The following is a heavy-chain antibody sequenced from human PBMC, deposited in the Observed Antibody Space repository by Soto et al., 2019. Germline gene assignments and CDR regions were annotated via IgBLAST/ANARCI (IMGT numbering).Heavy chain of an antibody. D-gene: IGHD2-21*01. CDR1: GGSFSGYY. CDR3: ARDCLKGVDY. V-gene: IGHV4-34*01. CDR2: INHSGST. J-gene: IGHJ4*02. Sequence: QVQLQQWGAGLFKPSETLSLTCAVYGGSFSGYYWSWIRQPPGKGLEWIGEINHSGSTNYNPSLKSRVTISVDTSKNQFSLKLRSVTAADTAVYYCARDCLKGVDYWGQGTLGTFSS.